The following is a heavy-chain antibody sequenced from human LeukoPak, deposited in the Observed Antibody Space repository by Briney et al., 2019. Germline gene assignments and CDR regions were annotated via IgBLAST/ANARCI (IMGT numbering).Heavy chain of an antibody. CDR3: AKDHDYGVPDD. Sequence: GGSLRLSCAASGFTFAAHNMHWVRQAPGKGLQCVAGITSDGRSTFYGISVKGRFIISRDNSRNTLYLQLGNLRTDDLAVYCCAKDHDYGVPDDWGQGTLVAVSS. J-gene: IGHJ4*02. CDR2: ITSDGRST. D-gene: IGHD4-17*01. V-gene: IGHV3-64*01. CDR1: GFTFAAHN.